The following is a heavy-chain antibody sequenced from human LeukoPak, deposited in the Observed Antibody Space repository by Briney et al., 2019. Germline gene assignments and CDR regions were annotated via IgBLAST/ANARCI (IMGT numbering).Heavy chain of an antibody. J-gene: IGHJ6*02. V-gene: IGHV3-30-3*01. CDR3: ARVTIPWAYYYYYGMDV. CDR2: ISYDGSNK. CDR1: GFTFSSYA. D-gene: IGHD3-16*01. Sequence: GRSLRLSCAASGFTFSSYAMHWVRQAPGKGLEWVAVISYDGSNKYYADSVKGRFTISRDNSKNTLYLQMNSLGAEDTAVYYCARVTIPWAYYYYYGMDVWGQGTTVTVSS.